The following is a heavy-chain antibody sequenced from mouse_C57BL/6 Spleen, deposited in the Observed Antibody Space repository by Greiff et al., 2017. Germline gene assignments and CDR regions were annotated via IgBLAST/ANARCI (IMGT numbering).Heavy chain of an antibody. CDR1: GFTFSDYG. V-gene: IGHV5-17*01. Sequence: EVKLVESGGGLVKPGGSLKLSCAASGFTFSDYGMHWVRQAPAKGLEWVAYISSGSSTIYYADTVKGRFTISRDNAKNTLFLQMTSLRSEDTAMDYCARRRYGSSFDYWGQGTTLTVSS. J-gene: IGHJ2*01. CDR3: ARRRYGSSFDY. D-gene: IGHD1-1*01. CDR2: ISSGSSTI.